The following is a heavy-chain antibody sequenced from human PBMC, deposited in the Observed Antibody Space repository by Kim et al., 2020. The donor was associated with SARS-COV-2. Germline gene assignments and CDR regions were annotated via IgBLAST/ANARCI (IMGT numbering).Heavy chain of an antibody. CDR2: IYHSGST. CDR1: GGSISSSNW. CDR3: ARGDIAAAGTGFDY. D-gene: IGHD6-13*01. J-gene: IGHJ4*02. V-gene: IGHV4-4*02. Sequence: SETLSLTCAVSGGSISSSNWWSWVRQPPGKGLEWIGEIYHSGSTNYNPSLKSRVTISVDKSKNQFSLKLSSVTAADTAVYYCARGDIAAAGTGFDYWGQGTLVTVSS.